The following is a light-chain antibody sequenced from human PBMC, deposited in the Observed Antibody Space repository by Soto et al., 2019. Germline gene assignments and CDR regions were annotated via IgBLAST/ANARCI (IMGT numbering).Light chain of an antibody. J-gene: IGKJ1*01. CDR2: AAS. CDR3: QQTHNIQWT. CDR1: TTSSAY. V-gene: IGKV1-39*01. Sequence: DIHMTQSPSSLSASVGDTVTITCRASTTSSAYLNWYQQKPGKAPKPLIYAASSLQGGVPSRFSGSGSGTDFALTISSLQPEDSATYYCQQTHNIQWTFGQGTTVEIK.